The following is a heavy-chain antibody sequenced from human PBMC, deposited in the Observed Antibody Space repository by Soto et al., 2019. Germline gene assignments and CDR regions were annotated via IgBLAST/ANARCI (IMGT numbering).Heavy chain of an antibody. CDR1: GGSISSGGYY. CDR2: IYYSGTT. D-gene: IGHD6-13*01. V-gene: IGHV4-31*01. Sequence: QVQLQESGPGLVKPSQTLSLTCTVSGGSISSGGYYWGWIRQPPGKCLEWIGYIYYSGTTYYNPCPKSQVTISVDTSKNQFSLKLSSVTAADTAVYYCARRSDIAAAGLDAFDIWGQGTMVTVSS. J-gene: IGHJ3*02. CDR3: ARRSDIAAAGLDAFDI.